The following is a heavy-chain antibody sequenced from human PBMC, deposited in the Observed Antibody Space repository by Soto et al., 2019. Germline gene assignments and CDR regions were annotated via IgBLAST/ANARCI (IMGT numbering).Heavy chain of an antibody. CDR2: ISSSGNTI. J-gene: IGHJ4*02. Sequence: QVQLVESGGGLVKTSGALRIACAASGFTFSDYYMSWVRQAPGKGLEWVSYISSSGNTIYYADSVKGRVTISRDNAKNSVYLQMNSLRAEDTALSCSAKMSSENYYDPVFSWGQGTLVTVSS. D-gene: IGHD3-22*01. CDR1: GFTFSDYY. V-gene: IGHV3-11*01. CDR3: AKMSSENYYDPVFS.